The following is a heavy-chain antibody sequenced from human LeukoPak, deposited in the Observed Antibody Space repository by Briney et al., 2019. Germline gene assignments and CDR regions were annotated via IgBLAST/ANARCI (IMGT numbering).Heavy chain of an antibody. Sequence: EASVKVSCKASGYTFTGYYIHWVRQGPGQRPEWMAWINPNSGATKYAQNFQGRVTVTRNTSITTAYMQLTSLRFDDTAVYYCATERGYTSSWARNPFDYWGQGTLVTVSS. J-gene: IGHJ4*02. CDR1: GYTFTGYY. CDR3: ATERGYTSSWARNPFDY. V-gene: IGHV1-2*02. CDR2: INPNSGAT. D-gene: IGHD6-13*01.